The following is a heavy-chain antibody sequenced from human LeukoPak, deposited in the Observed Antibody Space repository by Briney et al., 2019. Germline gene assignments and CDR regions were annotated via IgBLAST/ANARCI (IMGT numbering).Heavy chain of an antibody. CDR2: IIPIFGTA. Sequence: SVKVSCKASGGTFSSYAISWVRQAPGQGLEWMGGIIPIFGTANYAQKFQGRVTITADKSTSTAYMELSSLRSEDTAVYYCASDPGGSSSWFRSFFDIWGQGTMVTVSS. CDR1: GGTFSSYA. J-gene: IGHJ3*02. CDR3: ASDPGGSSSWFRSFFDI. D-gene: IGHD6-13*01. V-gene: IGHV1-69*06.